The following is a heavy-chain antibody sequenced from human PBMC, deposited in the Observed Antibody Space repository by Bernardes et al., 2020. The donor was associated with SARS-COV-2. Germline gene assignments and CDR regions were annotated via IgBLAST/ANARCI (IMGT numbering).Heavy chain of an antibody. CDR2: IWYAGSNK. CDR1: GFTFSSYG. Sequence: SLRLSCAASGFTFSSYGMHWVRQAPGKGLEWVAVIWYAGSNKYYADSVKGRFTISRDNSKNTLYLQMNSLRAEDTAVYYCARAVQEDWYFDLWGRGTLVTVSS. CDR3: ARAVQEDWYFDL. V-gene: IGHV3-33*01. J-gene: IGHJ2*01.